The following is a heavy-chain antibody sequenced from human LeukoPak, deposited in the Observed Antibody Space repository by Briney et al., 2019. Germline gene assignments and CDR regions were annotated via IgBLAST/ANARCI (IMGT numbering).Heavy chain of an antibody. CDR2: ISGSGGST. J-gene: IGHJ3*02. CDR3: AIDNLGPYAFDI. V-gene: IGHV3-23*01. CDR1: GFTFSSYA. Sequence: PGGSLRLSCAASGFTFSSYAMSWVRQAPGKGLEWVSAISGSGGSTYYADSVKGRFTISRDNSKNTLYLQMNSLRAEDTAVYYCAIDNLGPYAFDIWGQGTMVTVSS.